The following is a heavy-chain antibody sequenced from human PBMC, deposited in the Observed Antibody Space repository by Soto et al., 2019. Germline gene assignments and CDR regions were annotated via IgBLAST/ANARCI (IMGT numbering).Heavy chain of an antibody. CDR3: ARHPIAPQFGSGSSVNWFDP. J-gene: IGHJ5*02. Sequence: PGESLKISCKGSGYSFTSYWISWVRQMPGKGLEWMGRIDPSDSYTNYSPSFQGHVTISADKSISTAYLQWSSLKASDTAMYYCARHPIAPQFGSGSSVNWFDPWGQGTLVTVSS. CDR2: IDPSDSYT. V-gene: IGHV5-10-1*01. D-gene: IGHD3-10*01. CDR1: GYSFTSYW.